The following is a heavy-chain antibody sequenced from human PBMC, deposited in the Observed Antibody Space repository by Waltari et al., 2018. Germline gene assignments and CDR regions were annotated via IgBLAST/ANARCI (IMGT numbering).Heavy chain of an antibody. Sequence: QVQLQQWGAGLLKPSETLSLPCARLGGSFRGYSGSWVGPPPGKGLEWIGEINHSGSTSYNPSLKSRVTISVDTSKNLFSLKLTSVTAADTAVYYCATGPTRYSRTWGQGTLVTVSS. D-gene: IGHD6-13*01. V-gene: IGHV4-34*01. J-gene: IGHJ5*02. CDR2: INHSGST. CDR3: ATGPTRYSRT. CDR1: GGSFRGYS.